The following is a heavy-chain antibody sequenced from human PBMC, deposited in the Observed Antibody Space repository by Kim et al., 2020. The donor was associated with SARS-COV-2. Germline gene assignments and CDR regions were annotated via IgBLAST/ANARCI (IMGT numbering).Heavy chain of an antibody. Sequence: GGSLRLSCAASGLTFTNTWMHWVRQVPGMGPVWVSHIIHDGTSTNYADSVRGRFTISRDNAKNTVYLQMNNLRAEDTAIYYCATDGSYSMSNCGHGTLVT. D-gene: IGHD2-21*01. V-gene: IGHV3-74*01. CDR3: ATDGSYSMSN. CDR1: GLTFTNTW. J-gene: IGHJ4*01. CDR2: IIHDGTST.